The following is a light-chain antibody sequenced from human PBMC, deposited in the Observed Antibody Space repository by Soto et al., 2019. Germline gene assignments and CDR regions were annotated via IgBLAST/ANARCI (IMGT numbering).Light chain of an antibody. J-gene: IGLJ2*01. CDR2: EVS. CDR3: SSYTSSSTLVV. Sequence: QSVLTQPASVSGSPGQSITISCTGTSSDVGGYNYVSWYQQHPGKAPKLMIYEVSNRPSGVSNRFSGSKSGNTASLTISGLPGEDEDDYYCSSYTSSSTLVVFGAGTKLTVL. CDR1: SSDVGGYNY. V-gene: IGLV2-14*01.